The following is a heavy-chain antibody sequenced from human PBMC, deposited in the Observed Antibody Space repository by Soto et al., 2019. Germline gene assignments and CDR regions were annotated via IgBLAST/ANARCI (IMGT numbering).Heavy chain of an antibody. CDR3: AKDHDANIVATIFDY. J-gene: IGHJ4*02. D-gene: IGHD5-12*01. Sequence: GGSLRLSCAASGFTFDDYTMHWVRQAPGKGLEWVSLISWDGGSTYYADSVKGRFTISRDNSKNSLYLQMNSLRTEDTALYYCAKDHDANIVATIFDYWGQGTLVTVSS. CDR1: GFTFDDYT. CDR2: ISWDGGST. V-gene: IGHV3-43*01.